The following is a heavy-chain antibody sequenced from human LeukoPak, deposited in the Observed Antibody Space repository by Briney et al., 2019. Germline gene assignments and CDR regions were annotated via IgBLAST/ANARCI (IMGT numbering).Heavy chain of an antibody. J-gene: IGHJ4*02. V-gene: IGHV1-46*01. CDR3: ARASLYGSFGY. CDR1: GYTFTSYY. CDR2: INPSGGST. Sequence: GESLKISCKGSGYTFTSYYMHWVRQAPGQGLEWMGIINPSGGSTSYAQKFQGRVTMTRDMSTSTVYMELSSLRSEDTAVYYCARASLYGSFGYWGQGTLVTVSS. D-gene: IGHD2/OR15-2a*01.